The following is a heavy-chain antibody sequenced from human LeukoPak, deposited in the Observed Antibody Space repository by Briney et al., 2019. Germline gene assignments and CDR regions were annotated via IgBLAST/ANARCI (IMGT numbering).Heavy chain of an antibody. J-gene: IGHJ5*02. CDR3: ARGQGVTLIKVGKNWFDP. CDR2: ISASGTT. Sequence: PSETLSLTCAVYIESFSGYYWNWIRQTPGKGLEWVGDISASGTTNINPSLTRRVSLSVDTSINQFSLDMRSMTAADTGVYYCARGQGVTLIKVGKNWFDPWSQGTPVIVSP. V-gene: IGHV4-34*01. CDR1: IESFSGYY. D-gene: IGHD3-22*01.